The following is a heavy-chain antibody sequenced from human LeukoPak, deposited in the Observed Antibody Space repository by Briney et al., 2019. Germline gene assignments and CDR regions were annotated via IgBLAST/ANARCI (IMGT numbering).Heavy chain of an antibody. J-gene: IGHJ4*02. CDR3: ARGTTYYYDSSGYYYYGY. V-gene: IGHV1-8*01. CDR1: GYTFTSYD. CDR2: MNPNSGNT. D-gene: IGHD3-22*01. Sequence: GASVKVSCKASGYTFTSYDINWVRQATGQGLEWMGWMNPNSGNTGYAQKFQGRVTMTRNTSISTAYMELSSLRSEDTAVYYCARGTTYYYDSSGYYYYGYWGQGTLVTVSS.